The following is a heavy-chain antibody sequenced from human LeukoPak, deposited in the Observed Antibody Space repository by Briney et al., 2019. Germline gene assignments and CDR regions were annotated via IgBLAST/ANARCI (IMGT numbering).Heavy chain of an antibody. Sequence: AESLRLSCAASGFTVSSNYMSWVRQPPGKGLEWVAAISCSGGSTYYADSVKGRITISRDNSKNTLYLQMNSLRAEDTAVYYCAKGAYCGGDCYGSDFDYWGQGTLVTVSS. CDR2: ISCSGGST. V-gene: IGHV3-23*01. CDR1: GFTVSSNY. CDR3: AKGAYCGGDCYGSDFDY. D-gene: IGHD2-21*02. J-gene: IGHJ4*02.